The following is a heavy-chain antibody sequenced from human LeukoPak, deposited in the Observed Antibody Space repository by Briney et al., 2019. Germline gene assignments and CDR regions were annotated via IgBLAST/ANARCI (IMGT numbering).Heavy chain of an antibody. CDR2: ISSSSSYI. CDR1: GFTFSSYT. V-gene: IGHV3-21*04. J-gene: IGHJ4*02. D-gene: IGHD5-18*01. Sequence: GGSLRLSCAASGFTFSSYTMNWVRQAPGKGLEWVSFISSSSSYIYYADSLKGRFTISRDNAKNSLYVQMNSQRAEETAEYYWGEDGHSYGYFLDYWGQGTLVTVSS. CDR3: GEDGHSYGYFLDY.